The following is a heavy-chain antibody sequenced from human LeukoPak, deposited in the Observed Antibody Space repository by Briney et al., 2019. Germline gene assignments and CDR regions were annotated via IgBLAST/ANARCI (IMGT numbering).Heavy chain of an antibody. V-gene: IGHV3-53*01. CDR2: IYSGGST. CDR1: GGSFSGYY. J-gene: IGHJ4*02. Sequence: ETLSLTCAVYGGSFSGYYWSWVRQAPGKGLEWVSVIYSGGSTYYADSVKGRFTISRDNSKNTLYLQMNSLRAEDTAVYYCARDGSGSYYNKGYDYWGQGTLVTVSS. CDR3: ARDGSGSYYNKGYDY. D-gene: IGHD3-10*01.